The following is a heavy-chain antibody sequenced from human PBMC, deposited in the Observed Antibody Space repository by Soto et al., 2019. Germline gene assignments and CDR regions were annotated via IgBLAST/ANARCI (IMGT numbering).Heavy chain of an antibody. D-gene: IGHD3-10*01. J-gene: IGHJ3*02. CDR2: INPNSGGT. V-gene: IGHV1-2*04. Sequence: QVQLVQSGAEVKKPGASVKVSCKASGYTFTGYYMHWVRQAPGQGLEWMGWINPNSGGTNYAQKSQGWVTMTRDTSISTAYMELSRLRSDDTAVYYCARGITMVRGVLLDAFDIWGQGTMVTVSS. CDR1: GYTFTGYY. CDR3: ARGITMVRGVLLDAFDI.